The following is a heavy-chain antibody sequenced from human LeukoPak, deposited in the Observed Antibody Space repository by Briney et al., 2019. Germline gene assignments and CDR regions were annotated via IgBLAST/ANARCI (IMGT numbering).Heavy chain of an antibody. CDR3: TRDWDLSTKQYKYYFDY. CDR2: IRSKANSYAT. V-gene: IGHV3-73*01. D-gene: IGHD1-1*01. J-gene: IGHJ4*02. Sequence: GGSLRLSCAASGFTFSGSAMHWVRQASGKGLEWVGRIRSKANSYATAYAASVKGRFTISRDDSKNTAYLQMSSLKTEDTAVYYCTRDWDLSTKQYKYYFDYWGQGTLVTVSS. CDR1: GFTFSGSA.